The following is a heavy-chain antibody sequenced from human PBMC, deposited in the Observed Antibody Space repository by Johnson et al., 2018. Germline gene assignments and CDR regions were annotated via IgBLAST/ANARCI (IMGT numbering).Heavy chain of an antibody. Sequence: VRLGECGGGLVQPGGSLRLCCAASGFTFSSYAMGWVRQAPGKGLEWVSAISGSGGSTYYAASVKGRFPVSRDNSKTTLYLQMNSLRAEDTAVYYGAKVEELNYYYYYMDGVGKGTTVTVSS. D-gene: IGHD1-1*01. CDR2: ISGSGGST. V-gene: IGHV3-23*04. J-gene: IGHJ6*03. CDR1: GFTFSSYA. CDR3: AKVEELNYYYYYMDG.